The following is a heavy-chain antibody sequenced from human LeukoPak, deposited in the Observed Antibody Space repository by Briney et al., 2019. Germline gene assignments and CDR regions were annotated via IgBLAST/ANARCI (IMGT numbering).Heavy chain of an antibody. D-gene: IGHD2-2*02. CDR1: GFTFSSYA. Sequence: GGSLRLSCAASGFTFSSYAMSWVRQAPGKGLEWVSAISGSGGSTYYADSVKGRFTISRDNSKNTLYLQMNSLGAEDTAVYYCAKDRRCSSTSCYIDYWGQGTLVTVSS. V-gene: IGHV3-23*01. CDR3: AKDRRCSSTSCYIDY. CDR2: ISGSGGST. J-gene: IGHJ4*02.